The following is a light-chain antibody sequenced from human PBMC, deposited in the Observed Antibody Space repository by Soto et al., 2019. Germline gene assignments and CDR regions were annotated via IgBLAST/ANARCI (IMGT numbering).Light chain of an antibody. CDR1: QSVYNK. V-gene: IGKV3-15*01. J-gene: IGKJ3*01. CDR2: GAS. CDR3: KQYTNLPAVT. Sequence: EIVMTQSPATLSVSPGERATLSCRARQSVYNKLAWYQHKPGQAPRLLIYGASTRATGIPARFGGSGSGTEFTLTLSSLFAEAFAVYCCKQYTNLPAVTFCPGTKVAI.